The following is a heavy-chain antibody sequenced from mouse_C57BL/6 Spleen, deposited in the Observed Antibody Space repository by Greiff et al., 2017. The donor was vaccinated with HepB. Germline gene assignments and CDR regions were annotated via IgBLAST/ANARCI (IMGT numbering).Heavy chain of an antibody. V-gene: IGHV1-55*01. Sequence: QVQLQQPGAELVKPGASVKMSCKASGYTFTSYWITWVKQRPGQGLEWIGDIYPGSGSTNYNEKFKSKATLTVDISSSTAYMQLSSLTSEDSAVYYCARSPGSPFDYWGQGTTRTVSS. J-gene: IGHJ2*01. CDR1: GYTFTSYW. CDR2: IYPGSGST. CDR3: ARSPGSPFDY.